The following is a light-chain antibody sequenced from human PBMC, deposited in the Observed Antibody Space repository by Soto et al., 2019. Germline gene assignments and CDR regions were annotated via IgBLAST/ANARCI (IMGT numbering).Light chain of an antibody. CDR2: DTT. CDR1: QSVKSH. Sequence: EIVLTQSPATLSLSPGDKATLSCRASQSVKSHVAWYQLKPGQSPRLLIFDTTNRATGTPTRFSGSGSGTDFTLTISRLEPEDFAVYYCQQRGNWPVTFGGGTKVEI. V-gene: IGKV3-11*01. J-gene: IGKJ4*01. CDR3: QQRGNWPVT.